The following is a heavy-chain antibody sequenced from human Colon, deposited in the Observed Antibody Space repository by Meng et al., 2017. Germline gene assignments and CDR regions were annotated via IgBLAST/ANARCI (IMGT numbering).Heavy chain of an antibody. Sequence: QVQLLQPGAELKKPGASVKVSCTTSGYTFTAYFIHWVRQAPGQGLEWMGWFNPNSGATNYAQNFQGRVTMTRATSATTAYMELSSLRSDDTAMYYCARGLNPHWFDPWGQGTLVTVSS. CDR1: GYTFTAYF. CDR3: ARGLNPHWFDP. V-gene: IGHV1-2*02. J-gene: IGHJ5*02. D-gene: IGHD1-14*01. CDR2: FNPNSGAT.